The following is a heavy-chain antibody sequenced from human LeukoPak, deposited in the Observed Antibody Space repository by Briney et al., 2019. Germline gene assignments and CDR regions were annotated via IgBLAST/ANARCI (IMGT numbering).Heavy chain of an antibody. J-gene: IGHJ6*02. V-gene: IGHV3-30-3*01. CDR3: ARDAHTSSGSYWGGVDYYYGLDV. CDR2: ISYDGSNK. CDR1: GFTFSSYA. D-gene: IGHD3-10*01. Sequence: GSLRLSCAASGFTFSSYAMHWVRQAPGKGLEWVAVISYDGSNKYYADSVKGRFTISRDNSKNTLYLQMNSLRAEDTAVYYCARDAHTSSGSYWGGVDYYYGLDVWGQGTTVTVSS.